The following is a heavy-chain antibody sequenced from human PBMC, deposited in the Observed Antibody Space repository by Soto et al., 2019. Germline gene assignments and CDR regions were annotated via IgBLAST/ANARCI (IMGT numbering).Heavy chain of an antibody. CDR1: GYPFSKYG. CDR3: ATSYDSGFDP. CDR2: IKPDNGDT. D-gene: IGHD5-12*01. V-gene: IGHV1-18*04. J-gene: IGHJ5*02. Sequence: QLQLVQSGAEVERPGASVRVSCKAYGYPFSKYGISWIRQAPGQGLEWMGWIKPDNGDTNYAQKFQGRVTMTTDTSSNTADMELRSLRSDDTAVYYGATSYDSGFDPWGQGTLVSVSS.